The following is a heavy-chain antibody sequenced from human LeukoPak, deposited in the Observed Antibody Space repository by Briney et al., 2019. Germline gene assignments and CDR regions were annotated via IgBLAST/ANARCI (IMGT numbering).Heavy chain of an antibody. CDR3: ARDPQNDMEMFDY. V-gene: IGHV3-21*01. CDR2: ISSSSSYI. CDR1: GFTSTNQW. J-gene: IGHJ4*02. Sequence: GGSLRLSCVDSGFTSTNQWMTWVRQAPGKGLEWVSSISSSSSYIYYADSVKGRFTISRDNAKNSLYLQMNSLRAEDTAVYYCARDPQNDMEMFDYWGQGTLVTVSS. D-gene: IGHD3-9*01.